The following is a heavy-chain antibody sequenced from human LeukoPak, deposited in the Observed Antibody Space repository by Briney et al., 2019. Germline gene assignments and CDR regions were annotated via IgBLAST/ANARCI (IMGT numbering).Heavy chain of an antibody. Sequence: ASVKVSCKASGYTFTSYGISWVRQAPGQGLEWMGWISACNGNTNYAQKLQGRVTMTTDTSTSTAYMELRSLRSDDTAVYYCARDGVEVPAAIRGWFDPWGQGTLVTVSS. CDR3: ARDGVEVPAAIRGWFDP. V-gene: IGHV1-18*01. J-gene: IGHJ5*02. CDR1: GYTFTSYG. CDR2: ISACNGNT. D-gene: IGHD2-2*02.